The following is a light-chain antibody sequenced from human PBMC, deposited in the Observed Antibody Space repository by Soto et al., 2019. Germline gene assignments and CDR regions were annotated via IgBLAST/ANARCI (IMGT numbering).Light chain of an antibody. V-gene: IGKV3-20*01. CDR3: QQYGTSRT. CDR1: ESVSSSV. J-gene: IGKJ1*01. CDR2: XXX. Sequence: IVLTQSPGTLSLSPGERATLSCRASESVSSSVLAWYQQKPGQAPRLLXXXXXXXXXXXXXXXXXXGSGTXFTLTISRLEPEDFAVYYCQQYGTSRTFGQGTKVDIK.